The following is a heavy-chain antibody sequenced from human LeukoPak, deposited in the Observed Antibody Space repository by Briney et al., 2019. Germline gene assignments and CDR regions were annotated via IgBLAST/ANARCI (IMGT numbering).Heavy chain of an antibody. Sequence: SETLSLTCTVSGGSISSYYWGWIRQPPGKGLEWIGYIYYSGSTNYNPSLKSRVTISVDTSKNQFSLKLSSVTAADTAVYYCARYRGGFGDLYYYYYMDVWGKGTTVTVSS. V-gene: IGHV4-59*01. CDR2: IYYSGST. J-gene: IGHJ6*03. CDR3: ARYRGGFGDLYYYYYMDV. CDR1: GGSISSYY. D-gene: IGHD3-10*01.